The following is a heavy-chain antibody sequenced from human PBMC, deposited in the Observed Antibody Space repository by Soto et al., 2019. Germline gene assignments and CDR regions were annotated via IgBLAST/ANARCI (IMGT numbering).Heavy chain of an antibody. CDR1: GFTFSSYA. D-gene: IGHD2-2*01. CDR2: ISGSGITT. J-gene: IGHJ4*02. Sequence: EVQLLESGGGLVQPGGSLRLSCAASGFTFSSYAMTWVRQAPGKGLEWFSVISGSGITTDYADSERGRFTISRDNSRNTLYLQMNSLRAEDTAIYYCARDSCSTTTCYGDYWGQGTLVTVSS. V-gene: IGHV3-23*01. CDR3: ARDSCSTTTCYGDY.